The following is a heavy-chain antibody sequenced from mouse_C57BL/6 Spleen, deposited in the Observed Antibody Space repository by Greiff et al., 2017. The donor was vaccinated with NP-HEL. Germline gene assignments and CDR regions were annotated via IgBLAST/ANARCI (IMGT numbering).Heavy chain of an antibody. CDR1: GYTFTSYW. D-gene: IGHD3-2*02. Sequence: QVQLQQPGAELVRPGSSVKLSCKASGYTFTSYWMDWMKQRPGQGLEWIGNIYPSDSETHYNQKFKDKATLTVDKSSSTAYMQLSSLTSEDSAVYYFGRSGGGAYWGQGTLVTVSA. J-gene: IGHJ3*01. CDR3: GRSGGGAY. CDR2: IYPSDSET. V-gene: IGHV1-61*01.